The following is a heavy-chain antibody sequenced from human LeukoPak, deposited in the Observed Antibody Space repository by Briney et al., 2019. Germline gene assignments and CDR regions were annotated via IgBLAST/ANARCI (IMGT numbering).Heavy chain of an antibody. CDR3: ARLDSLAATGRGFPVCDY. D-gene: IGHD6-13*01. CDR2: INHSGST. Sequence: SETPSLTCAVYGGSFSGYYWSWIRQPPGRGLEWIGEINHSGSTNYNPSLKSRVTISVDTSKNQFSLKLSSVTAADTAVYYCARLDSLAATGRGFPVCDYWGQGALVTVSS. J-gene: IGHJ4*02. CDR1: GGSFSGYY. V-gene: IGHV4-34*01.